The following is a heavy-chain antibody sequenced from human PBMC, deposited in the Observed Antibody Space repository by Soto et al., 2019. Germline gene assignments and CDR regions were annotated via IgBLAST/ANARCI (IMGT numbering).Heavy chain of an antibody. CDR2: IYSGGST. V-gene: IGHV3-53*01. Sequence: GVSLRLSCRAAGLPVSSNYMSWVRQAPGKGLEWVSVIYSGGSTYYADSVKGRFTISRDNSKNTLYLQMNSLRAEDTAVYYCVIGGGQIYYDGMDVWGQGTTVTVSS. CDR3: VIGGGQIYYDGMDV. CDR1: GLPVSSNY. J-gene: IGHJ6*02. D-gene: IGHD3-16*01.